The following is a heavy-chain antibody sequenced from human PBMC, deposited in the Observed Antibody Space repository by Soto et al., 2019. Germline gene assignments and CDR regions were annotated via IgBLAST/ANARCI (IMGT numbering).Heavy chain of an antibody. CDR2: IYYSGST. Sequence: QVQLQESGPGLVKPSQTLSLTCTVSGGSISSGGYYWSWIRQHPGKGLEWIGYIYYSGSTYYNPSLKSRVTIAVDTSKNQFSLKLSSVTAADTAVYYCARYPTKPYYYYGMDVWGQGPTVTVSS. V-gene: IGHV4-31*03. D-gene: IGHD1-1*01. CDR1: GGSISSGGYY. J-gene: IGHJ6*02. CDR3: ARYPTKPYYYYGMDV.